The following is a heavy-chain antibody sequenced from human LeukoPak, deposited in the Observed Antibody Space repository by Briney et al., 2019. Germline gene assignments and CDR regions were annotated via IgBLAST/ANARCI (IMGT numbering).Heavy chain of an antibody. D-gene: IGHD1-1*01. Sequence: GGSLRLSCAASGXTFIDYYVGWIRQAPGKGLEWVAYISTTSGFTKYADSVRGRFTISRDNAKNSLYLQMNSLRAEDTAVYYCARASLQLDYWGQGTLVTVSS. V-gene: IGHV3-11*05. J-gene: IGHJ4*02. CDR1: GXTFIDYY. CDR2: ISTTSGFT. CDR3: ARASLQLDY.